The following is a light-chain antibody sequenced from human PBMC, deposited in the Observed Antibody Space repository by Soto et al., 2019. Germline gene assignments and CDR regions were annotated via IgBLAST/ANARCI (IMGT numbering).Light chain of an antibody. CDR2: AES. J-gene: IGKJ4*01. V-gene: IGKV1-12*01. CDR1: QGISSW. Sequence: DIQMTQSPSSVSASVGDRVTITCRASQGISSWLAWYQQKPGKAPKLLIYAESSLQSGVRTRFSGSGSGTDFALTITSLQPEDDATYFYQQHNSYPQLTFGRGTKVEIK. CDR3: QQHNSYPQLT.